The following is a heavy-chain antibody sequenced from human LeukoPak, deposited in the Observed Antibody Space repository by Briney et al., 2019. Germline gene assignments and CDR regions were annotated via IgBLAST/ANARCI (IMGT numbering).Heavy chain of an antibody. CDR2: FDPEDGET. Sequence: ASVKVSCKVSGYTLTELSMHWVRQAPGKGLEWMGGFDPEDGETIYAQKFQGRVTMTEDTSTDTAYMELSSLRSEDTAVYYCATDPPRVDFWSGYYRDFDYWGQGTLVTASS. CDR1: GYTLTELS. V-gene: IGHV1-24*01. J-gene: IGHJ4*02. D-gene: IGHD3-3*01. CDR3: ATDPPRVDFWSGYYRDFDY.